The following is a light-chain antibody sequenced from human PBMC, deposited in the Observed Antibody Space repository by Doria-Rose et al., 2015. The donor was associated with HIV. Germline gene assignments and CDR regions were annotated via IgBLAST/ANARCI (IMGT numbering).Light chain of an antibody. V-gene: IGLV1-40*01. CDR2: ANS. CDR3: QSYDSSLSAMV. CDR1: SSNIGVGYD. J-gene: IGLJ1*01. Sequence: TISCTGSSSNIGVGYDVHWYQLLPGTAPKLLIYANSIRPSGVPDRFSASRSGTSASLAIAGLQAEDEADYYCQSYDSSLSAMVFGAGTKVTVL.